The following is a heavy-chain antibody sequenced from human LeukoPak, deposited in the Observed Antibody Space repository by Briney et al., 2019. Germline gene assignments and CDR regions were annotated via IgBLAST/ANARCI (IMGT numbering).Heavy chain of an antibody. D-gene: IGHD6-13*01. CDR2: IYYSGST. CDR3: ARHSLAAAGLDY. V-gene: IGHV4-39*01. J-gene: IGHJ4*02. CDR1: GGSISSSSYY. Sequence: PSETLSLTCTVSGGSISSSSYYWGWIRQPPGKGLEWIGSIYYSGSTYYNPSLKSRVTISVDTSKNQFSLKLSSETAADTAVYYCARHSLAAAGLDYWGQGTLVTVSS.